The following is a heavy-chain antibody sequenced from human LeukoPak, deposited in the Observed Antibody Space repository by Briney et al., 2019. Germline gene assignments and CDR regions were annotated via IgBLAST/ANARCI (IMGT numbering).Heavy chain of an antibody. CDR3: ARVAGQFGELLTDN. Sequence: SETLSLTCTVSGASISSGVYSWSWIRQSPGKGLEWIGYMYYSGSPYYNPSLESRVTISIDTSKNQFSLKVSSVTAADTAVYYCARVAGQFGELLTDNWGQGTLVTVSS. CDR1: GASISSGVYS. D-gene: IGHD3-10*01. CDR2: MYYSGSP. J-gene: IGHJ4*02. V-gene: IGHV4-30-4*08.